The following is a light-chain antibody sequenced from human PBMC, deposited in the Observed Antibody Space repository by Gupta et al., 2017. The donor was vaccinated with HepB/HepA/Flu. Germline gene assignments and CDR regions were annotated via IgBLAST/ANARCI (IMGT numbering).Light chain of an antibody. J-gene: IGLJ2*01. CDR1: SSDVGSYNY. V-gene: IGLV2-14*03. Sequence: SALTKPASVPGSPGQSITITCTGTSSDVGSYNYVSWYQQHPGKAPKLMIYDVSNRPSGVSNRFSGSKSGNTASLTISGLQAEDEADYYCSSDTSSSTLVFGGGTKLTVL. CDR2: DVS. CDR3: SSDTSSSTLV.